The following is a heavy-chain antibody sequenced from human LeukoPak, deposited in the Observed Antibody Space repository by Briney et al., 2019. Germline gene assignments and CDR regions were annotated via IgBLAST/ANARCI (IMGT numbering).Heavy chain of an antibody. Sequence: GGSLRLSCAASGFTFSSYWMSWVRQAPGKGLEWVANIKQDGSEKNYVDSVKGRFTISRDNAKNSLYLQMNSLRAEDTAVYYCARRAGAYSHPYDYWGQGTLVTVSS. CDR3: ARRAGAYSHPYDY. J-gene: IGHJ4*02. CDR1: GFTFSSYW. D-gene: IGHD4/OR15-4a*01. V-gene: IGHV3-7*03. CDR2: IKQDGSEK.